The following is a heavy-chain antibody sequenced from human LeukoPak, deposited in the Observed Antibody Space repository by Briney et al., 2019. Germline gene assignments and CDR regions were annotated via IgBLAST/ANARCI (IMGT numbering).Heavy chain of an antibody. Sequence: SETLSLTCRVSGVSISSGSNYWGWIRQPPGKTLEWIGSIYSSGSTYYNSSLKSRVIVLIDTAKNHFSLNLSSVTAADTAVYYCARSDGYGLVGIWGQGTMVTVSS. J-gene: IGHJ3*02. V-gene: IGHV4-39*07. CDR3: ARSDGYGLVGI. CDR2: IYSSGST. D-gene: IGHD3-10*01. CDR1: GVSISSGSNY.